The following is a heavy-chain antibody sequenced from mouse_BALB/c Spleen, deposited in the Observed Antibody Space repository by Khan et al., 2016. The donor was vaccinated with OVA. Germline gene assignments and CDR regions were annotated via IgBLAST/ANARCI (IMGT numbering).Heavy chain of an antibody. CDR2: INPSSSYP. D-gene: IGHD2-14*01. CDR1: GYTFTSYT. CDR3: TREGAYHRSDGWFAY. V-gene: IGHV1-4*01. J-gene: IGHJ3*01. Sequence: QVQLQQSGAELARPGASVKMSCKASGYTFTSYTMHWVKQRPGQGLEWIGYINPSSSYPNYNQKFKDKATLTADKSSSTASMQLRSLTSEDSAVYYCTREGAYHRSDGWFAYWGQGTLVTVSA.